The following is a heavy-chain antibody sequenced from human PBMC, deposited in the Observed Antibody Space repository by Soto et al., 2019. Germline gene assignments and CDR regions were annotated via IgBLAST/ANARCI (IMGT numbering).Heavy chain of an antibody. J-gene: IGHJ6*02. D-gene: IGHD5-12*01. CDR3: ARGSGYSYSYYYYYYGMDV. CDR1: GGTFSSYA. CDR2: IIPIFGTA. Sequence: QVPLVQSGAEVKKPGSSVKVSCKASGGTFSSYAISWVRQAPGQGLEWMGGIIPIFGTANYAQKFQGRVTITADKSTSTAYMELSSLRSEDTAVYYCARGSGYSYSYYYYYYGMDVWGQGTTVTVSS. V-gene: IGHV1-69*06.